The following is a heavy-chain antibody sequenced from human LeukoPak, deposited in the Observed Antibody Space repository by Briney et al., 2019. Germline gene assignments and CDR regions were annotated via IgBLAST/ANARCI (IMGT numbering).Heavy chain of an antibody. D-gene: IGHD2-15*01. CDR3: ARARVAAKSGYMDV. CDR2: ISSNGNT. J-gene: IGHJ6*03. Sequence: GGSLRLSCAASGFTFSTHGMYWDRQAPGKGLEYVSSISSNGNTYYANSVKGRFTISRDTPKNTLYLQMGSLRDEDLAVYYCARARVAAKSGYMDVWGTGTTVTISS. V-gene: IGHV3-64*01. CDR1: GFTFSTHG.